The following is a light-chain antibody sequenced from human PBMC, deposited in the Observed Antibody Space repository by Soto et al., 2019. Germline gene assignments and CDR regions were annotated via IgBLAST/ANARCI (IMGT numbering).Light chain of an antibody. CDR2: AAS. CDR1: RAITNH. CDR3: QQNYITPLT. V-gene: IGKV1-39*01. J-gene: IGKJ4*01. Sequence: DVQLTQSPSPLSASVGDRVSISCRASRAITNHLNWYQQKPGKAPILLVYAASTLETGVPSRFSGSGSGTHFTLTIDNLQPEGVATSFCQQNYITPLTFGGGTKVDIK.